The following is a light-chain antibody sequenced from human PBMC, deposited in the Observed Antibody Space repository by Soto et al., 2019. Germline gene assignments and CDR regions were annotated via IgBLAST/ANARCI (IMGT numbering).Light chain of an antibody. CDR1: SSNIGAGYD. CDR2: GNS. J-gene: IGLJ3*02. Sequence: QSVLTQPPSVSGAPGQRVTISCTGSSSNIGAGYDVHWYQQLPGTAPKLLIYGNSKRPSGVPDRFSGSKSGTSASLAITGRQAEDEADYYCQSYDSSLSGWVFGGWNKLTVL. V-gene: IGLV1-40*01. CDR3: QSYDSSLSGWV.